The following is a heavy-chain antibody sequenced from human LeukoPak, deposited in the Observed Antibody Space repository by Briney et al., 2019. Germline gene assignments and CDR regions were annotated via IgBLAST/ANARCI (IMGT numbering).Heavy chain of an antibody. CDR2: IYYSGST. D-gene: IGHD6-13*01. J-gene: IGHJ3*02. Sequence: SETLSLTCTVSGGSPSSYYWSWIRQPPGKGLEWIGYIYYSGSTNYNPSLKSRVTISEDTSKNQFSLKVSSVTAADTAVYYCARDVAAVAYDAFDIWGQGTMVTVSS. CDR3: ARDVAAVAYDAFDI. CDR1: GGSPSSYY. V-gene: IGHV4-59*01.